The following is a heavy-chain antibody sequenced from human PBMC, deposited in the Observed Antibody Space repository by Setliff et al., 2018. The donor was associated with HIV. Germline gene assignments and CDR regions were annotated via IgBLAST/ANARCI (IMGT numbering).Heavy chain of an antibody. CDR1: GYSVSSGYY. CDR2: IYYSGST. D-gene: IGHD5-12*01. V-gene: IGHV4-38-2*01. CDR3: ARVQVGGYNFYFDY. J-gene: IGHJ4*02. Sequence: SETLSLTCAVSGYSVSSGYYWGWIRQPPGKGLEWIASIYYSGSTYYAPSLKSRVTISVDTSKNQFSLKLSSVTAADTAVYYCARVQVGGYNFYFDYWGQGTLVTVSS.